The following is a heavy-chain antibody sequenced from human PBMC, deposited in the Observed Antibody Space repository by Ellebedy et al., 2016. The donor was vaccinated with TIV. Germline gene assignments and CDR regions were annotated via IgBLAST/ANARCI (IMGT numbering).Heavy chain of an antibody. CDR1: GGTFTTYA. V-gene: IGHV1-69*13. CDR2: IVPIFGTP. D-gene: IGHD5-18*01. Sequence: AASVKVSCKASGGTFTTYAINWVRQAPGHGLEWMGGIVPIFGTPDYAQRFQGRVTITAYESASTAYMELSSLRSEDTAVYYCARGGHRYGYYFLDQWGQGTLVTVSS. CDR3: ARGGHRYGYYFLDQ. J-gene: IGHJ4*02.